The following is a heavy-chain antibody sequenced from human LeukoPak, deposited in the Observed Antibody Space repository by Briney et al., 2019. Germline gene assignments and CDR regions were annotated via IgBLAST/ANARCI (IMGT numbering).Heavy chain of an antibody. CDR1: GFTVSSYW. CDR3: ATDGSGSISYYYGMDV. D-gene: IGHD3-10*01. CDR2: IMQDGSER. J-gene: IGHJ6*02. V-gene: IGHV3-7*05. Sequence: AGGSLRLSCAASGFTVSSYWMSWVRQAPGKGLEWVVNIMQDGSERYYVDSVKGRFTISRDNAKNSLYLQMNSLRAEDTAVYYCATDGSGSISYYYGMDVWGQGTTVTVSS.